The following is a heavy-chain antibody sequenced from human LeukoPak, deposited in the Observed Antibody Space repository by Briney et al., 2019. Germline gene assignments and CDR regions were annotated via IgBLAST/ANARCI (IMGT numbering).Heavy chain of an antibody. J-gene: IGHJ3*02. D-gene: IGHD6-25*01. CDR3: VRHRGGSGYSDLDAFEI. Sequence: SETLSLTCSVSGGFIIRNSYYWGWIRQTPGKGLEWIASIDYTGSTYYNPSLGSRVTISVDTSKNQFSLKLSSVTAADMGVHYCVRHRGGSGYSDLDAFEIWGQGTMVTVSS. V-gene: IGHV4-39*01. CDR2: IDYTGST. CDR1: GGFIIRNSYY.